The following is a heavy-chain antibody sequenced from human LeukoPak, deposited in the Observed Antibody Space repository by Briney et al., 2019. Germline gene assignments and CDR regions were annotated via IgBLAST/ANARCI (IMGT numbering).Heavy chain of an antibody. CDR3: ARDGTIAAAHDY. Sequence: GGSLRLSCAASGFIFSSYSMNWVCQAPGKGLEWVSYISSGGSTIYYADSVKGRFTISRDSAKNSLYLQMNSLRVEDTAVYYCARDGTIAAAHDYWGQGTLVTVSS. CDR2: ISSGGSTI. V-gene: IGHV3-48*01. J-gene: IGHJ4*02. CDR1: GFIFSSYS. D-gene: IGHD6-13*01.